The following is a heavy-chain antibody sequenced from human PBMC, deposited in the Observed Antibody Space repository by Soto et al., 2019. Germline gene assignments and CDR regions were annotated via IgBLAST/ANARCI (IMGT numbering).Heavy chain of an antibody. CDR3: ASSGAGSGDF. CDR1: GASVSGYS. D-gene: IGHD3-10*01. Sequence: PSETLSLTCTVSGASVSGYSWSWIRQPPGRGLEWIGLVFNSGTTNYNPSLKSRVSMSVDTYNNQISLKIYSVTAADTAVYYCASSGAGSGDFWGQGTLVTVSS. J-gene: IGHJ4*02. V-gene: IGHV4-59*02. CDR2: VFNSGTT.